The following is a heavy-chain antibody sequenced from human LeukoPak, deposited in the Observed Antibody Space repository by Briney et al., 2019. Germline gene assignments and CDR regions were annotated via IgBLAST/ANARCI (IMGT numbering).Heavy chain of an antibody. V-gene: IGHV3-23*01. CDR1: GLTFSTSP. CDR3: ATKTPGNYPYDY. Sequence: GGSLRLSCAASGLTFSTSPMNWVRQAPAKGLEWVSTSGTTGGTYYADSVKGRFTISRDNSKNTLYLQMTSLRAEDTALYYCATKTPGNYPYDYWGQGTLVIVSP. CDR2: TSGTTGGT. J-gene: IGHJ4*02. D-gene: IGHD3-22*01.